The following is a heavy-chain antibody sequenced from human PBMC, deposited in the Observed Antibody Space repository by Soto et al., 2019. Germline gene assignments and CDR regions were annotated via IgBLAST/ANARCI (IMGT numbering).Heavy chain of an antibody. J-gene: IGHJ6*02. Sequence: PSETLSLTCAVSGGSISSSNWWSWVRQPPGKGLEWIGEIYHSGSTNYNPSLKSRVTISVDKSKNQFSLKLSSVTAADTAVYYCAREYSSSSCYYYYGMDVWGQGTTVTVSS. CDR2: IYHSGST. V-gene: IGHV4-4*02. CDR1: GGSISSSNW. CDR3: AREYSSSSCYYYYGMDV. D-gene: IGHD6-6*01.